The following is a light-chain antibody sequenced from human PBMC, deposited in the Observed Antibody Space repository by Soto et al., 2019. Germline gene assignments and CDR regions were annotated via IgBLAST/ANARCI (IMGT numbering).Light chain of an antibody. Sequence: QAVVTQSPSASASLGASVKITCTLSSGHSNYAIAWHQQQPDTGPRYLMKVNSGGRQIKGDGIPDRFSGSSSGAERYLFISSLQSEDEADYYCQTWRTASASVVFAGGTQLTV. CDR1: SGHSNYA. V-gene: IGLV4-69*01. CDR3: QTWRTASASVV. CDR2: VNSGGRQ. J-gene: IGLJ7*01.